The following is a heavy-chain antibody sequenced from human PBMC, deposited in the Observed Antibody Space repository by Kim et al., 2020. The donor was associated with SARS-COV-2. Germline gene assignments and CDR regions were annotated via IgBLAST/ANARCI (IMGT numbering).Heavy chain of an antibody. D-gene: IGHD3-16*01. CDR3: VGGPTRHYV. CDR1: GFKVSGNY. J-gene: IGHJ4*02. Sequence: GGSLRLSCAASGFKVSGNYMSWVRQAPGNGLEWISIIYSGNSTYYADSVKGRFTISRDNSKNTLDLRMSSLKVEDTAIYYCVGGPTRHYVWGRGTLVTVSS. CDR2: IYSGNST. V-gene: IGHV3-53*01.